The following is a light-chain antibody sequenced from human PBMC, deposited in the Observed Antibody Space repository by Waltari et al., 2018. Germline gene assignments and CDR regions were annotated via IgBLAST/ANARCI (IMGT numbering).Light chain of an antibody. J-gene: IGKJ2*01. CDR3: QLYSSSLYT. CDR2: AAS. V-gene: IGKV3-20*01. CDR1: ESFIITY. Sequence: IVLTQFPGTLSLSLGERATLSCRASESFIITYLAWYQQKPGQAPRLLIYAASTRAPGTPDRFSGSESGTDFTLTISRLEPEDVAVYFCQLYSSSLYTFGQGTKLEIK.